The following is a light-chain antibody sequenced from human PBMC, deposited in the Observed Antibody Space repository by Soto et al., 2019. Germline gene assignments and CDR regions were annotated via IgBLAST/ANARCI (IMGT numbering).Light chain of an antibody. CDR1: QTVNNF. J-gene: IGKJ5*01. Sequence: EIVLTQFPGTLSLSPGERVTLSCRASQTVNNFLAWYQQKPGQAPRLLIYDASHRASGVSPKFSGSGSGTDFTLTISSLDPEDSAFYYCQQRYNWPPTFGQGTRLEIK. CDR2: DAS. CDR3: QQRYNWPPT. V-gene: IGKV3-11*01.